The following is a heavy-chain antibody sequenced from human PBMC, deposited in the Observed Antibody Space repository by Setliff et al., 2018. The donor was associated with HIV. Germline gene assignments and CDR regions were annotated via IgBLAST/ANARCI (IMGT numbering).Heavy chain of an antibody. CDR1: GYKFTSYG. V-gene: IGHV1-18*01. J-gene: IGHJ5*02. Sequence: ASVKVSCKASGYKFTSYGINWVRQAPGQGLEWLAWIDIYNGNTNYARRVQGRVTLTADTSPSTAYMELRSLTSDDTAVYYCAKDSDFGGTTNWFDPWGQGTLVTVSS. CDR2: IDIYNGNT. CDR3: AKDSDFGGTTNWFDP. D-gene: IGHD3-10*01.